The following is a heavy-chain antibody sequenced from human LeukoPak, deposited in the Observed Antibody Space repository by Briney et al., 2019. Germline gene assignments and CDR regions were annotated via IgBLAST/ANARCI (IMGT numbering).Heavy chain of an antibody. J-gene: IGHJ4*02. V-gene: IGHV3-23*01. CDR3: AKDEYNWIPLDH. D-gene: IGHD1-20*01. CDR1: GFTFDSYA. CDR2: ITGTGGDT. Sequence: PGGFLRLSCAASGFTFDSYAMSWVRQAPGKGLEWVSFITGTGGDTYYADSVKGRFTISRDNSKKILFLQMNSLRAEDTAIYYCAKDEYNWIPLDHWGQGTLVTVSS.